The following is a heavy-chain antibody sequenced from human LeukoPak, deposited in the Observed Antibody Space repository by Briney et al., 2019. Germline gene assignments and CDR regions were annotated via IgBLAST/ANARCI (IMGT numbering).Heavy chain of an antibody. Sequence: SETLSLTCTVSGGSISSGSYYWSWIRQPAGKGLEWIGRIYTSGSTNYNPSLKSRVTISVDTSKNQFSLKLSSVTAADTAVYYCARVAGGYYFDYWGQGTLVTVSS. CDR2: IYTSGST. J-gene: IGHJ4*02. CDR1: GGSISSGSYY. D-gene: IGHD3-16*01. CDR3: ARVAGGYYFDY. V-gene: IGHV4-61*02.